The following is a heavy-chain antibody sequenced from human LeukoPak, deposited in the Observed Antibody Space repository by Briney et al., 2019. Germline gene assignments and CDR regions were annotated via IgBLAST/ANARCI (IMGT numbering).Heavy chain of an antibody. CDR3: ARDGDQYCSGGSCSYYYYGMDV. D-gene: IGHD2-15*01. V-gene: IGHV3-33*01. J-gene: IGHJ6*04. CDR2: IWYDGSNK. Sequence: GGSLRHSCAASGFTFSSYGMHWVRQAPGKGLEWVAVIWYDGSNKYYADSVKGRFTISRDNSKNTLYLQMNSLRAEDTAVYYCARDGDQYCSGGSCSYYYYGMDVWGKGTTVTVSS. CDR1: GFTFSSYG.